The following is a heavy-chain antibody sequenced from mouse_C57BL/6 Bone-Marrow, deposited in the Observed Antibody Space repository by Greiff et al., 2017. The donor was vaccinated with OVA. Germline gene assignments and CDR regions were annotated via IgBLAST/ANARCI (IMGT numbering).Heavy chain of an antibody. D-gene: IGHD1-1*01. Sequence: VQLKQSGPVLVKPGASVKMSCKASGYTFTDYYMNWVKQSHGKSLEWIGVINPYNGGTSYNQKFKGKATLTVDKSSSTAYMELNSLTSEDSAVYYCARWGTVVATDYWGQGTTLTVSS. CDR3: ARWGTVVATDY. CDR1: GYTFTDYY. CDR2: INPYNGGT. J-gene: IGHJ2*01. V-gene: IGHV1-19*01.